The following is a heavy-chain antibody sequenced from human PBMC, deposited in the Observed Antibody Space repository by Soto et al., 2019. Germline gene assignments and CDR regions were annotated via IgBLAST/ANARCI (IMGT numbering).Heavy chain of an antibody. J-gene: IGHJ6*02. CDR3: AREQQLVVQNYYYYYGMDV. CDR2: ISYDGSNK. D-gene: IGHD6-13*01. Sequence: QVQLVESGGGVVQPGRSLRLSCAASGFTFSSYAMHWVRQAPGKGLEWVAVISYDGSNKYYADSVKVRFTISRDNSKNTLYLQINSLRAEDTAVYYCAREQQLVVQNYYYYYGMDVWGQGTTVTVSS. CDR1: GFTFSSYA. V-gene: IGHV3-30-3*01.